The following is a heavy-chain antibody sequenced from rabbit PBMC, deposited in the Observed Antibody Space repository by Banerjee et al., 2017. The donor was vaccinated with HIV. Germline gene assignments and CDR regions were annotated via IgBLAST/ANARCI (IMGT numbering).Heavy chain of an antibody. V-gene: IGHV1S45*01. J-gene: IGHJ4*01. CDR3: AREDYDEYGFVGL. CDR1: GFSFSSSYW. D-gene: IGHD2-1*01. CDR2: IYAGSAGTT. Sequence: QEQLEESGGGLVKPEGSLTLTCKASGFSFSSSYWICWVRQAPGKGLEWIACIYAGSAGTTYYASWAKGRFTISKTSSTTVTLQMTSLTAADTATYFCAREDYDEYGFVGLWGPGT.